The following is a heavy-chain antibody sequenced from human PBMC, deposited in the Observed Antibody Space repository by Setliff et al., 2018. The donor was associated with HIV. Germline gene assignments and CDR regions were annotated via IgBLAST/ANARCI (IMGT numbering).Heavy chain of an antibody. Sequence: SETLSLTCAVSGYSISSGYYWGWIRQPPGKGLEWSGEINHSGSTNYNPSLKSRVTISVDTSKNQFSLKLSSVTAADTAVYYCARGRWYSSSWYEYWGQGTLGTVS. J-gene: IGHJ4*02. CDR3: ARGRWYSSSWYEY. CDR1: GYSISSGYY. V-gene: IGHV4-38-2*01. CDR2: INHSGST. D-gene: IGHD6-13*01.